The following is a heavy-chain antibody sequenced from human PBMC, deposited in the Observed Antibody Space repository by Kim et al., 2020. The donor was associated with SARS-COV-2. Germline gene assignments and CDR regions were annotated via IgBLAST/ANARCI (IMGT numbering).Heavy chain of an antibody. CDR2: ISGGGGKT. J-gene: IGHJ4*02. D-gene: IGHD2-21*02. Sequence: GGSLRLSCAASGFTFSDYAMNWVRQAPGKGLEWVSRISGGGGKTYYTDSVKGRFTISRDNSKNVVYLQMNSLRVDDTALYYCAREHGDWYVGFFNFWGQG. CDR1: GFTFSDYA. V-gene: IGHV3-23*01. CDR3: AREHGDWYVGFFNF.